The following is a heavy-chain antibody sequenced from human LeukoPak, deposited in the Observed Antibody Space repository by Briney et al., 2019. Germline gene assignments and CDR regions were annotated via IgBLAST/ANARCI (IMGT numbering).Heavy chain of an antibody. V-gene: IGHV5-51*01. CDR2: IYPGDSDT. CDR3: ARHAGLAARHLLYYYYYYMDV. J-gene: IGHJ6*03. D-gene: IGHD6-6*01. Sequence: GESLKISCKGSGYSFTSYWIGWVRQMPGKGLEWMGIIYPGDSDTRYSPSFQGQVTISADKSISTAYLQWSSLKASDTAMYYCARHAGLAARHLLYYYYYYMDVWGKGTTVTVSS. CDR1: GYSFTSYW.